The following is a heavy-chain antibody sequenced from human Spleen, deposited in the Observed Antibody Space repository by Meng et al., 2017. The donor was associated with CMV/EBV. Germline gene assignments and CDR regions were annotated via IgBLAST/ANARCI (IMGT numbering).Heavy chain of an antibody. J-gene: IGHJ4*02. Sequence: SCVGSGFTFTAYYMSWIRQAPGKGPEWVAFVSSAGNTKYYADSVKGRFTISRDNAKNSLFLQMDSLSVDDTAVYYCAGEKAYSKPFDHWGQGTLVTVSS. V-gene: IGHV3-11*04. CDR2: VSSAGNTK. CDR1: GFTFTAYY. CDR3: AGEKAYSKPFDH. D-gene: IGHD4-11*01.